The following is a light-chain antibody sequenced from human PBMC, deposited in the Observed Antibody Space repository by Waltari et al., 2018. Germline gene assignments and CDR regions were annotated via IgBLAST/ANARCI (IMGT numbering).Light chain of an antibody. V-gene: IGLV2-14*03. CDR2: DLT. J-gene: IGLJ2*01. CDR1: SHDIGAYSY. Sequence: QSALTQPASVSGSPGQSITIPCTGTSHDIGAYSYVTWYHQRPGKVPKLIIYDLTERPSGVSNRFSGSKSGSTASLTVSGLQAEDEGLFYCSAYTSRGTLKFGGGTRVTVL. CDR3: SAYTSRGTLK.